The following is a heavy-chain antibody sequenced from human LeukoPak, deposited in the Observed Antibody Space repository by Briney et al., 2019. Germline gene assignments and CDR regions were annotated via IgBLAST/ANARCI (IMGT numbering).Heavy chain of an antibody. CDR2: IYHSGST. D-gene: IGHD6-19*01. CDR1: GYSISSGYY. Sequence: PSETLSLTCTVSGYSISSGYYWGWIRQPPGKGLEWIGSIYHSGSTYYNPSLKSRVTMSVDTSKNQFSLKLSSVTAADTAVYYCARGLTWLVDYWGQGTLVTVSS. CDR3: ARGLTWLVDY. V-gene: IGHV4-38-2*02. J-gene: IGHJ4*02.